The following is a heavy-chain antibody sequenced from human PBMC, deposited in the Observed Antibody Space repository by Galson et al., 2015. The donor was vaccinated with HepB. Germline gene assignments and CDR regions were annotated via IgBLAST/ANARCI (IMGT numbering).Heavy chain of an antibody. CDR2: IYPGDSDT. D-gene: IGHD7-27*01. Sequence: QSGAEVKKPGESLKISCKGSGYSFTSYWIGWVRQMPGKGLEWMGIIYPGDSDTRYSPSFQGQVTISADKSISTAYLQWSSLKAWDSALYYWGGHAPPGDSYYYSGIDVWGQGTTVTVSS. J-gene: IGHJ6*02. CDR3: GGHAPPGDSYYYSGIDV. CDR1: GYSFTSYW. V-gene: IGHV5-51*01.